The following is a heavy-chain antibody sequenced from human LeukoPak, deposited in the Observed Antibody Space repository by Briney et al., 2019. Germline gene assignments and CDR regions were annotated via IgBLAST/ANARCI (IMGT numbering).Heavy chain of an antibody. Sequence: GGSLRLSCAASGFIFDDYTMHWVRQAPGKGLEWVSLISRNGAATKYADSVRGRFTVSRDNSKNYLYLQMNSLRAEDTALYYCAKGTSSWHEFDSWGQGTLVTVSS. CDR1: GFIFDDYT. J-gene: IGHJ4*02. CDR2: ISRNGAAT. CDR3: AKGTSSWHEFDS. D-gene: IGHD6-13*01. V-gene: IGHV3-43*01.